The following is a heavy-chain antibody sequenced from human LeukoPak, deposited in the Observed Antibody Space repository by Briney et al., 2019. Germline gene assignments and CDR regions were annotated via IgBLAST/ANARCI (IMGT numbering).Heavy chain of an antibody. J-gene: IGHJ4*02. CDR2: IYPGDSDT. Sequence: GESLKISCKGSGYSFTSYWIGWVRQMPGKGPEWMGIIYPGDSDTRYSPSFQGQVTISADKSISAAYLQWSSLKASDTAMYYCATNYSGNLYYFDYWGQGTLVTVSS. D-gene: IGHD4-4*01. CDR3: ATNYSGNLYYFDY. CDR1: GYSFTSYW. V-gene: IGHV5-51*01.